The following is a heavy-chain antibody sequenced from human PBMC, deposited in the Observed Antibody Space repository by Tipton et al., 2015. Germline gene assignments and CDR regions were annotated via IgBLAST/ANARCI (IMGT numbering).Heavy chain of an antibody. CDR3: ACQDYDSLTRDYQTVDY. V-gene: IGHV4-38-2*01. J-gene: IGHJ4*02. D-gene: IGHD3-9*01. CDR2: ISHSGNT. Sequence: TLSLTCAVSAYSISSDYYWGWIRQPPGKGLEWIGSISHSGNTYYNPSLKSRVTMSRDTSKNHFSLWQTSVTAADTAVYYCACQDYDSLTRDYQTVDYWGQGTLVTVSS. CDR1: AYSISSDYY.